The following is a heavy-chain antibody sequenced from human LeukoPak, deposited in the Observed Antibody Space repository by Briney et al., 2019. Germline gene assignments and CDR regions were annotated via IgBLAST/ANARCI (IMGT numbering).Heavy chain of an antibody. CDR1: GGSISSYY. CDR2: IYYSGST. Sequence: PSETLSLTCTVSGGSISSYYWSWIRQPPGKGLEWIGYIYYSGSTNYNPSLKSRVTISVDTSKNQFSLKLSSVTAADTAVYYCARYPRCSGGSCYSRTVRQRLPNAFDIWGQGTMVTVSS. J-gene: IGHJ3*02. CDR3: ARYPRCSGGSCYSRTVRQRLPNAFDI. D-gene: IGHD2-15*01. V-gene: IGHV4-59*01.